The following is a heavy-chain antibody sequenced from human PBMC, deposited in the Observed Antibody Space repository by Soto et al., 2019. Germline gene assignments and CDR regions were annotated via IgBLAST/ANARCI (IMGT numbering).Heavy chain of an antibody. V-gene: IGHV4-34*01. D-gene: IGHD6-13*01. CDR1: GGSFSGYY. CDR2: INHSGST. Sequence: SETLSLTCAVYGGSFSGYYWSWIRQPPGKGLEWIGEINHSGSTNYNPSLKSRVTISVDTSKNQFSLKLSSVTAADTAVYYCAREPAAAGAKVNWFDSWGQGSLVTVS. J-gene: IGHJ5*01. CDR3: AREPAAAGAKVNWFDS.